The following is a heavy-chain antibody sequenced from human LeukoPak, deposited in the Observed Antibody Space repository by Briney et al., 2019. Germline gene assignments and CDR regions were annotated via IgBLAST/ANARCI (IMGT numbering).Heavy chain of an antibody. CDR1: GFTFTDYY. V-gene: IGHV1-2*02. J-gene: IGHJ4*02. D-gene: IGHD3-22*01. CDR3: ARRDDSSGYSFDY. Sequence: ASMKVSCKSSGFTFTDYYIHWVRQAPGQGLEWMGYIGPHSSATSSPQEFQGRVTMTRDTSMSTAYMELTRLTSDDTAVYYCARRDDSSGYSFDYWGQGTLVTVSS. CDR2: IGPHSSAT.